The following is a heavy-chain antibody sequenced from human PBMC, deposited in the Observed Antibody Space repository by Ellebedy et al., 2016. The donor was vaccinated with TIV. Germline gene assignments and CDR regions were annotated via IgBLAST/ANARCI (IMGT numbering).Heavy chain of an antibody. CDR2: IKQDGSEK. CDR1: GFTFSSYW. J-gene: IGHJ6*02. CDR3: ATSSYYYYGMDV. V-gene: IGHV3-7*01. Sequence: GESLKISXAASGFTFSSYWMSWVRQAPGKGLEWVANIKQDGSEKYYVDSVKGRFTISRDNAKNSLYLQMNSLRAEDTAVYYCATSSYYYYGMDVWGQGTTVTVSS.